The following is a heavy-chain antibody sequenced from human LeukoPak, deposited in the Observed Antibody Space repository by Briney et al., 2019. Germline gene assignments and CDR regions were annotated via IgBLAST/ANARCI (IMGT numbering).Heavy chain of an antibody. CDR1: GFTFSSYG. CDR3: ARGYGDYFIFDY. CDR2: ISSSSSYI. J-gene: IGHJ4*02. D-gene: IGHD4-17*01. Sequence: GGSLRLSCAASGFTFSSYGMHWVRQAPGKGLEWVSSISSSSSYIYYADSVKGRFTISRDNAKNSLYLQMNSLRAEDTAVYYCARGYGDYFIFDYWGQGTLVTVSS. V-gene: IGHV3-21*01.